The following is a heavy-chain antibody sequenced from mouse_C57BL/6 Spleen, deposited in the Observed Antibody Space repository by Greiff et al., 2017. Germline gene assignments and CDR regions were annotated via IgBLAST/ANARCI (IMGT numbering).Heavy chain of an antibody. CDR3: AKGIYYDYGGSMGY. CDR2: INPNNGGT. CDR1: GYTFTDYY. Sequence: EVQLQQSGPELVKPGASVKISCKASGYTFTDYYMNWVKQSHGKSLEWIGDINPNNGGTSYNQKFKGKATLTVNKSSSTAYMELRSLTSEDSAVYYCAKGIYYDYGGSMGYWGQGTSVTVAS. D-gene: IGHD2-4*01. J-gene: IGHJ4*01. V-gene: IGHV1-26*01.